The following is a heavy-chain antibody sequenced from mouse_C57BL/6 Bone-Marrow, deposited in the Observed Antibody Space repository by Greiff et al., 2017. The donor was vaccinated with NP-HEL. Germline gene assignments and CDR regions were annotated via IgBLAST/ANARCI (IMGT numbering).Heavy chain of an antibody. J-gene: IGHJ4*01. D-gene: IGHD1-1*01. CDR3: GSSYYGYAMDY. CDR2: IYPSSGNT. CDR1: GYTFTSYG. V-gene: IGHV1-81*01. Sequence: QVQLQQSGAELARPGASVKLSCKASGYTFTSYGISWVKQRTGQGLEWIGEIYPSSGNTYYNEKFKGKATLTADKSSSTAYMELRSLTSEDSAVCDCGSSYYGYAMDYWGQGTSVTVSA.